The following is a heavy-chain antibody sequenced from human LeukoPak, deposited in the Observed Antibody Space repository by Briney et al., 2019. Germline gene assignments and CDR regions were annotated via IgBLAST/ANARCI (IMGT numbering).Heavy chain of an antibody. CDR2: ISSSGSTI. Sequence: GGSLRLSCAASGFTFSSYEMNWVRQAPGKGLEWVSYISSSGSTIYYADSVKGRFTISRDNAKNSLYLQMDSLRAEDTAVYYCARVVTPSGYYMDVWGKGTTVTVSS. D-gene: IGHD5-18*01. CDR1: GFTFSSYE. V-gene: IGHV3-48*03. J-gene: IGHJ6*03. CDR3: ARVVTPSGYYMDV.